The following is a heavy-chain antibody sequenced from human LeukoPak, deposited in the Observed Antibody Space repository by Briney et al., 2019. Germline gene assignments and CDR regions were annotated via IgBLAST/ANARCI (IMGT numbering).Heavy chain of an antibody. Sequence: PGESLKISCKGSGYSFTSYWIGWVRQMPGKGLEWMGIIYPGDSDTRYSPSFQGQVTISADKSISTAYLQWSSLKASDTAMYYCARHRYCSSTSCYHPDIWGQGTMVTDSS. D-gene: IGHD2-2*01. V-gene: IGHV5-51*01. CDR1: GYSFTSYW. J-gene: IGHJ3*02. CDR2: IYPGDSDT. CDR3: ARHRYCSSTSCYHPDI.